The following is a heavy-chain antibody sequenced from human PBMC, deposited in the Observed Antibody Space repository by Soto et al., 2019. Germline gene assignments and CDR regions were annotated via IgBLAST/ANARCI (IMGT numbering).Heavy chain of an antibody. D-gene: IGHD3-10*01. CDR1: GFTFNSYS. Sequence: EVQLVESGGGLVQPGGSLRLSCAASGFTFNSYSMNWVRQAPGKGLERVSYISSSSSTIYYADSVKGRFTISRDNAKNSLYLRMNSLRDEDTAGYYCARAGYYGSGILLWGQGTLFTVSS. CDR2: ISSSSSTI. CDR3: ARAGYYGSGILL. V-gene: IGHV3-48*02. J-gene: IGHJ4*02.